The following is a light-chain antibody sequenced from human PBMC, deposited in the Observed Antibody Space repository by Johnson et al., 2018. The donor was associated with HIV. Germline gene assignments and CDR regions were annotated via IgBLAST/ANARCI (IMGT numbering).Light chain of an antibody. V-gene: IGLV1-51*01. CDR3: GTWDSSLSAGRIYF. Sequence: QSVLTQPPSVSAAPGQKVTISCSGSSSNIGNNYVSWYQQLPGTAPKLLIYDNNKRPSGIPDRFSGSKSATSATLGITGLQTGDEADYYCGTWDSSLSAGRIYFFGTGTKVTVL. CDR2: DNN. J-gene: IGLJ1*01. CDR1: SSNIGNNY.